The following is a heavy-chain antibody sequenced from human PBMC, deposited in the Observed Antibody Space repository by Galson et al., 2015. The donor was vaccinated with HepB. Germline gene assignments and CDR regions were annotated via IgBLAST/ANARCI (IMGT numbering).Heavy chain of an antibody. D-gene: IGHD5-18*01. V-gene: IGHV3-53*01. J-gene: IGHJ4*02. CDR2: IYSGGST. CDR3: ARDRDYSYGAYVDY. CDR1: GFTVSSNY. Sequence: SLRLSCAASGFTVSSNYMSWVRQAPGKGLEWVSVIYSGGSTYYADSVKGRFTISRDNSKNTLYLQMNSLRAEDTAVYYCARDRDYSYGAYVDYWGQGTLVTVSS.